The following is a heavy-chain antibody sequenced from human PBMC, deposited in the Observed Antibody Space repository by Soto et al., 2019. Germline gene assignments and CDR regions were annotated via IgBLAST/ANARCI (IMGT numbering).Heavy chain of an antibody. J-gene: IGHJ2*01. CDR3: ARDPGYSYGYNGRYFDL. D-gene: IGHD5-18*01. V-gene: IGHV3-66*01. CDR1: GFTVSSNY. Sequence: EVQLVESGGGLVQPGGSLRLSCAASGFTVSSNYMNWVRQAPGKGLEWVSIIYSGDSTYYADSVKGRFTISRDNSKNTLYLQMNNLRPEDTALYYCARDPGYSYGYNGRYFDLWGRGTLVTVSS. CDR2: IYSGDST.